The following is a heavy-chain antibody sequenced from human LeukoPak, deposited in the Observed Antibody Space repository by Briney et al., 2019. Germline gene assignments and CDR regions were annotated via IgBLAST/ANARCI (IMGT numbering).Heavy chain of an antibody. CDR1: GFTFSDYY. CDR2: IGSSGSTI. D-gene: IGHD1-14*01. J-gene: IGHJ6*02. V-gene: IGHV3-11*01. Sequence: GGSLRLSCEASGFTFSDYYMSWIRQAPGKGLEWVSYIGSSGSTIYYADSVKGRFTISRDNAKNSLYLQMNSLRAEDTAVYYCARVVTEPEPYYYYYGMDVWGQGTTVTVSS. CDR3: ARVVTEPEPYYYYYGMDV.